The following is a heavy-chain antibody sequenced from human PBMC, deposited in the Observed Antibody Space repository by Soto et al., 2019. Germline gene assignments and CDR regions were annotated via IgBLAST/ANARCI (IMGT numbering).Heavy chain of an antibody. J-gene: IGHJ6*02. Sequence: SQTLSLTCTVSGGSISTSSYYWGWIRQPPGKGLEWIGNIYYSGSAHYNPSLKSRVTISVDTSKNQFSLQLSSVTAADTAFYYCARQRYDFLTGYYNYVLDVWGQGTTVTVSS. CDR2: IYYSGSA. V-gene: IGHV4-39*01. D-gene: IGHD3-9*01. CDR3: ARQRYDFLTGYYNYVLDV. CDR1: GGSISTSSYY.